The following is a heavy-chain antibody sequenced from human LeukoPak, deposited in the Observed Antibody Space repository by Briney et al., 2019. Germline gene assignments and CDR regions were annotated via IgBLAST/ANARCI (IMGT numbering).Heavy chain of an antibody. CDR1: GFTFSSYE. CDR2: ISSSGSTI. CDR3: ARDLGTPSDY. D-gene: IGHD1-1*01. J-gene: IGHJ4*02. V-gene: IGHV3-48*03. Sequence: GGSLRLSCAASGFTFSSYEMNWVRQAPGKGLEWVSYISSSGSTINYADSVKGRFTISRDNAKNSLYLQMNSLRAEDTAVYYCARDLGTPSDYWGKGTLVTVSS.